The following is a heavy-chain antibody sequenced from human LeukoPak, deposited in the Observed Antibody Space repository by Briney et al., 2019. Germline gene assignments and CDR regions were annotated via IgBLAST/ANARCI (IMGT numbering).Heavy chain of an antibody. Sequence: GGSLRLSCAASGFTFSSYGMHWVRQAPGKGLEWVAVISYDGSNKYYADSVKGRFTISRDNSKNTLYLQMNSLRAEDTAVYYCARVFMSGEFDYWGQGTLVTVSS. CDR3: ARVFMSGEFDY. J-gene: IGHJ4*02. D-gene: IGHD3-16*01. CDR1: GFTFSSYG. V-gene: IGHV3-30*03. CDR2: ISYDGSNK.